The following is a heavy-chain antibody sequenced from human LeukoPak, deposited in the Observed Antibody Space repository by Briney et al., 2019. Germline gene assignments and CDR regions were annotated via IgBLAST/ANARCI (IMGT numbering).Heavy chain of an antibody. CDR3: TRVEKGFWSGFKMDV. J-gene: IGHJ6*04. V-gene: IGHV3-48*01. Sequence: GGSLRLSCTASGFTFRSHSMIWVRQAPGKGLEWISYISGSSGTIYYADSVKGRFIISRDNDENSLYLQMNSLRVEDTAVYFCTRVEKGFWSGFKMDVWGKGTTVAVSS. CDR2: ISGSSGTI. CDR1: GFTFRSHS. D-gene: IGHD3-3*01.